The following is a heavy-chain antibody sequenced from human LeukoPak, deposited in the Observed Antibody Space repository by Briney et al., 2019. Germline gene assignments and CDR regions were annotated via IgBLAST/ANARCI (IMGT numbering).Heavy chain of an antibody. D-gene: IGHD2-2*01. J-gene: IGHJ4*02. CDR1: GFTVGSNY. Sequence: GGSLRLSCAASGFTVGSNYMSWVRQAPGKGLEWVSVIYSGGSTYYADSVKGRFTISRDTSKNTLYLQMNSLRADDTAVYYCAKGGSTAWTAVDYWGQGTLVTVSS. V-gene: IGHV3-53*01. CDR3: AKGGSTAWTAVDY. CDR2: IYSGGST.